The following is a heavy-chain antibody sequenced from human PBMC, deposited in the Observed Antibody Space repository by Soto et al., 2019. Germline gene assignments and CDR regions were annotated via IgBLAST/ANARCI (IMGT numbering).Heavy chain of an antibody. CDR3: TTGPPWFGHLKGDY. Sequence: PGGSLRLSCAASGFTFSYTWMSWVRQAPGKGLEWVGRIKSKTDGGTTDNAAPVKGRFTISRDDSKNTLYLQMNSLKTEDTAMYYCTTGPPWFGHLKGDYWGQGTLVTVSS. V-gene: IGHV3-15*01. D-gene: IGHD3-10*01. CDR2: IKSKTDGGTT. J-gene: IGHJ4*02. CDR1: GFTFSYTW.